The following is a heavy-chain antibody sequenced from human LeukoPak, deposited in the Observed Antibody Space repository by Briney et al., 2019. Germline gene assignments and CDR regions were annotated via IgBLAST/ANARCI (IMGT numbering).Heavy chain of an antibody. Sequence: SETLSLTCTVSGGSISSYYWSWIRQPPGKGLEWSGYIYYSGSTNYNPSLNSRVTISVDTSKNQCSLKLSSVTAAETAAYYCARVGSSGYFDYWGQGTRVTVSS. CDR2: IYYSGST. CDR1: GGSISSYY. D-gene: IGHD3-22*01. CDR3: ARVGSSGYFDY. V-gene: IGHV4-59*01. J-gene: IGHJ4*02.